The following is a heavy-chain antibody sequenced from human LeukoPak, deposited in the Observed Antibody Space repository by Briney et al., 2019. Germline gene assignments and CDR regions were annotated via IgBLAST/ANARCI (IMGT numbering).Heavy chain of an antibody. J-gene: IGHJ4*02. CDR1: GFTVSNNY. D-gene: IGHD3-10*01. CDR2: IHSGGST. V-gene: IGHV3-53*01. CDR3: ARGPPYFGSGSYYHIVDY. Sequence: GGSLRLSCAASGFTVSNNYMSWVRQAPGKGLEWVSVIHSGGSTHYADSVKGRLTISRDNSKNTLYLRMNSLRAEDTAVYYCARGPPYFGSGSYYHIVDYWGQGTLVTVSS.